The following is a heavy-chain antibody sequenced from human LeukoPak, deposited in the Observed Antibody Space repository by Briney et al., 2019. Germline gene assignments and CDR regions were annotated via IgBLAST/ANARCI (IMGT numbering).Heavy chain of an antibody. D-gene: IGHD3-22*01. CDR3: ARHPPPYHFDSSGYYLPFDY. J-gene: IGHJ4*02. CDR2: IYPGDSDT. V-gene: IGHV5-51*01. CDR1: GYRFSTYW. Sequence: GESLKISCQGSGYRFSTYWIRWVRQMPGKGLEWMGIIYPGDSDTRYSPSFQGQVTISADKSITTAYLQWSNLKASDTAMYYCARHPPPYHFDSSGYYLPFDYWGQGTLVTVSS.